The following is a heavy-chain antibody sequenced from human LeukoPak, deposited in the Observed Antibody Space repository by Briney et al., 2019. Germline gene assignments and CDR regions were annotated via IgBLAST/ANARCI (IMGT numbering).Heavy chain of an antibody. D-gene: IGHD6-19*01. CDR2: IYYSGST. CDR3: ARDGVRVTYTSGWYYFDY. CDR1: GGSISSYY. J-gene: IGHJ4*02. Sequence: PSETLSLTCTVSGGSISSYYWSWIRQPPGKGREWIGYIYYSGSTNYNPSLKSRVTISVDTSKNQFSLKLSSVTAADTAVYFCARDGVRVTYTSGWYYFDYWGQGTLVTVSS. V-gene: IGHV4-59*01.